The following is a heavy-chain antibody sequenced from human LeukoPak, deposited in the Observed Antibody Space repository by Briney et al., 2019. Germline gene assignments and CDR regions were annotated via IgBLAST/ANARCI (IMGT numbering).Heavy chain of an antibody. J-gene: IGHJ4*02. CDR2: INPSGGST. CDR3: AIGWGPHGSGSYSPNY. V-gene: IGHV1-46*01. CDR1: GYTFTSYY. Sequence: EASVKVSCKASGYTFTSYYMHWVRQAPGQGLEWMGIINPSGGSTGYAQKFQGRVTMTRDTSTSTVYMELSSLRSEDTAVYYCAIGWGPHGSGSYSPNYWGQGTLVTVSS. D-gene: IGHD3-10*01.